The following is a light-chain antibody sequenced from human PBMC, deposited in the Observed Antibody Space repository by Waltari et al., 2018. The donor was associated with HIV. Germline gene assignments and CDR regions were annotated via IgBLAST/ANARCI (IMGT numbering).Light chain of an antibody. CDR1: DSAFGLSNS. CDR3: ASFTGDDTVL. CDR2: DVD. V-gene: IGLV2-14*03. J-gene: IGLJ2*01. Sequence: SAVTQPASVSGLPGPSVTISCTGGDSAFGLSNSVSWYQQHPGKVPRLILFDVDSRAPGISDRFSGSKSGPTASLNISGLRAEDEADYYCASFTGDDTVLFGGGTKVTVL.